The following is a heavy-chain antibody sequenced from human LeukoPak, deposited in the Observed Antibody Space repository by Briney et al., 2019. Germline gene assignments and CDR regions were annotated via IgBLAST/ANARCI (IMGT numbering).Heavy chain of an antibody. D-gene: IGHD4-17*01. V-gene: IGHV3-7*01. Sequence: GGSLRLSCAASGFTFSSYWMSWVRQAPGKGLEWVANIKQDGSEKYYVDSVKGRFTISRDNTKNSLYLQMNSLRAEDTAVYYCARDDTVTTRVGFTDWGQGILVTVSS. CDR3: ARDDTVTTRVGFTD. CDR1: GFTFSSYW. J-gene: IGHJ4*02. CDR2: IKQDGSEK.